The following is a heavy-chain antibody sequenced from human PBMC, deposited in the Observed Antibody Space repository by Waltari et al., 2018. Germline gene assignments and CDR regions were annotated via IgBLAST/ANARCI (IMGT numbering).Heavy chain of an antibody. Sequence: QVQLQQWGAGLLKPSETLSLTCAVYGGSFSGYYWSWIRQPPGKGLEWMGEINHMGSTNYNPSLHSRVTIAVDTSNNQFYRKLSSGTAADTAVYYCARGRRQKRPQGGLTLADYWGQGTLVTVSS. V-gene: IGHV4-34*01. D-gene: IGHD3-3*02. CDR1: GGSFSGYY. J-gene: IGHJ4*02. CDR2: INHMGST. CDR3: ARGRRQKRPQGGLTLADY.